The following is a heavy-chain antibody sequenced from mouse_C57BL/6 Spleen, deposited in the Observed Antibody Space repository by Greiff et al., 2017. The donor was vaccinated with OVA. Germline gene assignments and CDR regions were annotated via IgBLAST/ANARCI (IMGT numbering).Heavy chain of an antibody. V-gene: IGHV5-6*01. CDR1: GFTFSSYG. D-gene: IGHD2-2*01. CDR2: ISSGGSYT. Sequence: VQLKESGGDLVKPGGSLKLSCAASGFTFSSYGMSWVRQTPDKRLEWVATISSGGSYTYYPDSVKGRFTISRDNAKNTLYLQMSSLKSEDTAMYYCARGGYDRGYAMDYWGQGTSVTVSS. CDR3: ARGGYDRGYAMDY. J-gene: IGHJ4*01.